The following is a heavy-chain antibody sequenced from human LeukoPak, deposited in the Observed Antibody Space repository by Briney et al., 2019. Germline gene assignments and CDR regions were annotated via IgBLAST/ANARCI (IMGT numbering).Heavy chain of an antibody. CDR1: GYVFTTYW. Sequence: GESLKISCKGSGYVFTTYWIAWVRQMPGKGLEWMGIIYPDDSDARYSPSFQGQVTISADKSISTAYLQRNRLKASDTAMYYCTRLDYHDSSTLDYWGQGTLVTVSS. CDR2: IYPDDSDA. D-gene: IGHD3-22*01. CDR3: TRLDYHDSSTLDY. J-gene: IGHJ4*02. V-gene: IGHV5-51*01.